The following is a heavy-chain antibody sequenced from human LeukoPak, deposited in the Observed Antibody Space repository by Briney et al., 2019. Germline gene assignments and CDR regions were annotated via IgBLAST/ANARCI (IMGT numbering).Heavy chain of an antibody. CDR2: IYYSGNT. J-gene: IGHJ4*02. D-gene: IGHD5-12*01. CDR3: ARQISGRHSPYDY. CDR1: GGSISTSAYY. Sequence: SETLSLTCIVSGGSISTSAYYWGWIRQPPGEGLQWIGSIYYSGNTYYNSSLKSRVTISVDTSTSQFSLRLSSVTAADTAVYYCARQISGRHSPYDYWGQGTLVTVSS. V-gene: IGHV4-39*01.